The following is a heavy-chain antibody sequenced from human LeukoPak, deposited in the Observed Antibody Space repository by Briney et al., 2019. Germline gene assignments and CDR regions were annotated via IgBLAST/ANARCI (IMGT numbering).Heavy chain of an antibody. CDR2: MNPNSGNT. CDR3: ARGNYYYMDV. J-gene: IGHJ6*03. CDR1: GGTFSSYA. V-gene: IGHV1-8*02. Sequence: ASVKVSCKASGGTFSSYAISWVRQAPGQGLEWMGWMNPNSGNTGYAQKFQGRVTMTRNTSISTAYMELSSLRSEDTAVYYCARGNYYYMDVWGKGTTVTVSS.